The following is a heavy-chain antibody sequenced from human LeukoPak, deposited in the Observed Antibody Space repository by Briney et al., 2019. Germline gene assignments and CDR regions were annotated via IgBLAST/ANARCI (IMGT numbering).Heavy chain of an antibody. Sequence: GGSLRLSCAASGSTFSNAWMSWVRQAPGKGLEWVGRIKSKTDGGTTDYAAPVKGRFTISRDDSKNTLYLQMNSLKTEDTAVYYCTTFVNYYGSGNSVDYWGQGTLVTVSS. D-gene: IGHD3-10*01. CDR2: IKSKTDGGTT. J-gene: IGHJ4*02. CDR3: TTFVNYYGSGNSVDY. V-gene: IGHV3-15*01. CDR1: GSTFSNAW.